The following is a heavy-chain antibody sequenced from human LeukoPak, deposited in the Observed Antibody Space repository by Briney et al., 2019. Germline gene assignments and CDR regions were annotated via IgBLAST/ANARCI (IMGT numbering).Heavy chain of an antibody. CDR3: VRDRQKHNRASTRDYYYYMDF. D-gene: IGHD2-21*01. J-gene: IGHJ6*03. CDR2: IYHSGST. V-gene: IGHV4-59*11. Sequence: PSETLSLTCSASGVSITSHYWCWVRQSPGKGLEWIGYIYHSGSTKYNPSVMGRVIMSIDTSKNQFYLNLTSVTAADTAVYYCVRDRQKHNRASTRDYYYYMDFWGKGTTVTVSS. CDR1: GVSITSHY.